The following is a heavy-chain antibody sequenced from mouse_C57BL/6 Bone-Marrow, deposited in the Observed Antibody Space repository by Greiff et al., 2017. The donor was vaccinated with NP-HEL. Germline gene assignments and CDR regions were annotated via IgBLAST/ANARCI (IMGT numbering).Heavy chain of an antibody. CDR2: ISYDGSN. J-gene: IGHJ2*01. CDR3: ARDLGWLLDY. Sequence: LEESGPGLVKPSQSLSLTCSVTCYSITSGHYWIWIRQFPGNKLEWMGYISYDGSNNYNPSLKNRISITRDTSKNQFFLKLNSVTTEDTATYYCARDLGWLLDYWGQGTTLTVSS. CDR1: CYSITSGHY. V-gene: IGHV3-6*01. D-gene: IGHD2-3*01.